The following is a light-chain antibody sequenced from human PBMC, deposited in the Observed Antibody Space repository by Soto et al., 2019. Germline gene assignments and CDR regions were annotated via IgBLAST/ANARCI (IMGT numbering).Light chain of an antibody. CDR2: GAS. Sequence: EIVLTQSPGTLSLSPGERAALSCRASQSVSSSFLAWYQQKPGQAPRLLIYGASSTTTGIPDRFTGSGSGTDFTLTISRVEPEDFAVYYCQHYGSSTYTFGQGTKLQIK. V-gene: IGKV3-20*01. CDR3: QHYGSSTYT. J-gene: IGKJ2*01. CDR1: QSVSSSF.